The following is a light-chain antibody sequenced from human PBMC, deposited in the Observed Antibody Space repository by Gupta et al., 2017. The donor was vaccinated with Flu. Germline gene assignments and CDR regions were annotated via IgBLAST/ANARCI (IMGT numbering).Light chain of an antibody. CDR1: ALPNQY. J-gene: IGLJ1*01. Sequence: GQTARITCSGDALPNQYAYWFQQKAGQAPTLLIFKDTERPSGVPERFSGSTSGSTVTLTISGVQPEDEADYFCQSADSTSTYYVFGSGTTVTVL. V-gene: IGLV3-25*03. CDR3: QSADSTSTYYV. CDR2: KDT.